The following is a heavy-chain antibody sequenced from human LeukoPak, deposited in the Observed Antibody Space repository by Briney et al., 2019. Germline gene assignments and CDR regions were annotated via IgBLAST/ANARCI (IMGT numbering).Heavy chain of an antibody. J-gene: IGHJ5*02. CDR3: AKGGYCSSTSCYTFRIWFDL. V-gene: IGHV3-30*02. D-gene: IGHD2-2*02. CDR1: GFTVSRCA. Sequence: GGSLRLSCAASGFTVSRCAVKCVRQAPGKGLEWVAFIRYDGSNKYYADSVKGRFTISRDNSKNTLYLQMNSLRAEDTAVYYCAKGGYCSSTSCYTFRIWFDLWGQGTLVTVSS. CDR2: IRYDGSNK.